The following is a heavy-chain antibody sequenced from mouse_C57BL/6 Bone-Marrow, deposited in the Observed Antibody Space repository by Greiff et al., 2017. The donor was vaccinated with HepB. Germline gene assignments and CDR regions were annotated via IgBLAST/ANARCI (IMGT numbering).Heavy chain of an antibody. D-gene: IGHD1-1*02. V-gene: IGHV5-12*01. J-gene: IGHJ1*03. CDR2: ISNGGGST. CDR1: GFTFSDYY. Sequence: EVMLVESGGGLVQPGGSLKLSCAASGFTFSDYYMYWVRQTPEKRLEWVAYISNGGGSTYYPDTVKGRFTISRDNAKNTLYLQMSRLKSEDTAMYYCARHGLLRWFYWYFDVWGTGTTVTVSS. CDR3: ARHGLLRWFYWYFDV.